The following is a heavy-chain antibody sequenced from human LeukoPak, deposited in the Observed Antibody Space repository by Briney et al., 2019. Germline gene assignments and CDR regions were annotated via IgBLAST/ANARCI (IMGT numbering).Heavy chain of an antibody. CDR3: ARDRGAAIPYYGMDV. CDR2: ISYDGSNK. D-gene: IGHD2-21*01. Sequence: GGSLRLSCAASGFTFSSYAMHWVRQAPGKGLEWVAGISYDGSNKYYADSVKGRFTISRDNSKNTLYLQMNSLRAEDTAVYYCARDRGAAIPYYGMDVWGQGTTVTVSS. CDR1: GFTFSSYA. J-gene: IGHJ6*02. V-gene: IGHV3-30-3*01.